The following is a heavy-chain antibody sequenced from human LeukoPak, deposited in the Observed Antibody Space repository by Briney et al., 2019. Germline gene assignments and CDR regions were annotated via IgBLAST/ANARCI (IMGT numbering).Heavy chain of an antibody. CDR2: IYSGGGT. CDR1: GFTVSSNH. J-gene: IGHJ4*02. D-gene: IGHD3-22*01. CDR3: ARGLDSSGSSFDY. V-gene: IGHV3-66*01. Sequence: GGSLRFSCAAAGFTVSSNHMSWVRQAAGKGLEWVSVIYSGGGTHYADSVRGRFTVSRDNSKSTLYLQMNSLRAEDTGVYYCARGLDSSGSSFDYWGQGTLVTVSS.